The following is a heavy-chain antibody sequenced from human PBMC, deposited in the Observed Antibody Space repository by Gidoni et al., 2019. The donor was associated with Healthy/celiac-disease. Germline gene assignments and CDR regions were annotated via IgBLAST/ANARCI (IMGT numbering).Heavy chain of an antibody. CDR2: IKSKTDGGTT. CDR3: TTVYCTNGVCPLYYYYYGMDV. Sequence: EVQLVESGGGLVKPGGSLRLSCAASGFTFSNAWMSWVRQAPGKGLEWVGRIKSKTDGGTTDYAAPVKGRFTISRDDSKNTLYLQMNSLKTEDTAVYYCTTVYCTNGVCPLYYYYYGMDVWGQGTTVTVSS. D-gene: IGHD2-8*01. V-gene: IGHV3-15*01. J-gene: IGHJ6*02. CDR1: GFTFSNAW.